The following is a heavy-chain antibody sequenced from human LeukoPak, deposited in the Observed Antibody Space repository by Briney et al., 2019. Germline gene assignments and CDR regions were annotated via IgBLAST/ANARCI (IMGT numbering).Heavy chain of an antibody. V-gene: IGHV1-46*01. Sequence: ASVKVSCKASGYTFTSYYMHWVRQAPGQGLEWMGIINPSGGSTSYAQKFQGRVTMTRDMSTSTVYMELSSLRSEDTAVYYCARGADIVATMGAYYYYYYMDVWGKGTTVTISS. CDR3: ARGADIVATMGAYYYYYYMDV. J-gene: IGHJ6*03. CDR2: INPSGGST. CDR1: GYTFTSYY. D-gene: IGHD5-12*01.